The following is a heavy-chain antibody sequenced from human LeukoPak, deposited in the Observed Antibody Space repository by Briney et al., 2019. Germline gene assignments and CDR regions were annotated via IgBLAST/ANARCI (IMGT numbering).Heavy chain of an antibody. CDR1: GFTFSSYG. V-gene: IGHV3-33*01. CDR3: ARSNSHYFDY. CDR2: IWYDGSNK. J-gene: IGHJ4*02. D-gene: IGHD2/OR15-2a*01. Sequence: PGRSLRLSCAASGFTFSSYGMHWVRQAPGKGLEWVAVIWYDGSNKYYADSVKGRLTISRDNSKNTLYLQMNSLRAEDTAVYYCARSNSHYFDYWGQGTLVTVSS.